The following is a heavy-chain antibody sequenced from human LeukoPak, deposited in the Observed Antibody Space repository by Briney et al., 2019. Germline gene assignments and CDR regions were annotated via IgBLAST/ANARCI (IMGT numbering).Heavy chain of an antibody. CDR1: GFTFSNYD. Sequence: GGSLKLSCAASGFTFSNYDFYWVRQAPGKGLEWVSSISSTSSYIYYADSMKGRFTISRDNAKNSLYLQMNSLRAEDTAVYYCARALWSGPVYYGMDVWGQGTTVTVSS. V-gene: IGHV3-21*01. CDR2: ISSTSSYI. J-gene: IGHJ6*02. CDR3: ARALWSGPVYYGMDV. D-gene: IGHD3-10*01.